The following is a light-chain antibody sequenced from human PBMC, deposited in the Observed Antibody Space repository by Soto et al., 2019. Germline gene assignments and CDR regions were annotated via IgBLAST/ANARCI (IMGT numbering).Light chain of an antibody. Sequence: EIVMTQSPATLSVSPGERATLSCRASQSVGSNLAWYQQKPGQAPRLLIYGASSRPTGIPARFSGSESGTEFTLTISSLQSEEFAVYYCQQYNNWPLTFGPGTKVDIK. V-gene: IGKV3-15*01. CDR1: QSVGSN. J-gene: IGKJ3*01. CDR3: QQYNNWPLT. CDR2: GAS.